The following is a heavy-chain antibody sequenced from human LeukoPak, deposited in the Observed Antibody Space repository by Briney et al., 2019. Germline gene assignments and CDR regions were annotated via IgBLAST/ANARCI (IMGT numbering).Heavy chain of an antibody. J-gene: IGHJ6*02. D-gene: IGHD2-2*01. CDR3: ARDRELGYCSSTSCFPNYYYGMDV. CDR2: IYTSGST. Sequence: SETLSLTCTVSGGSISSYYWSWIRQPAGKGLEWIGRIYTSGSTNYNPSLTSRVTMSVDTSKNQFSLKLSSVTAADTAVYYCARDRELGYCSSTSCFPNYYYGMDVWGQGTTVTVSS. V-gene: IGHV4-4*07. CDR1: GGSISSYY.